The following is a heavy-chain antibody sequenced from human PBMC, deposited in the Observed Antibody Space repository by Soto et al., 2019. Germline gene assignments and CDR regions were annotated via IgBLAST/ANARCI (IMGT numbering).Heavy chain of an antibody. CDR3: AREVFLDYGSGTFFDY. CDR2: IFYSGST. J-gene: IGHJ4*02. CDR1: GGSISSYY. V-gene: IGHV4-59*01. Sequence: QVQLQESGPGLVKPSETLSLTCSVSGGSISSYYWSWIRQPPGKGLEWIGYIFYSGSTNYNPSLESRVTISVDTSKNQFSLKLTSVTAADTAVYYCAREVFLDYGSGTFFDYWGQGTLVTVSS. D-gene: IGHD3-10*01.